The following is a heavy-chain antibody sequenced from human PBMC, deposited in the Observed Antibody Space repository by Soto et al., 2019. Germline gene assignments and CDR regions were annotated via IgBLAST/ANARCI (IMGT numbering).Heavy chain of an antibody. V-gene: IGHV3-53*01. CDR3: GAQRGGGGY. J-gene: IGHJ4*02. CDR1: GFTVSNNY. Sequence: EVQLVESGGGLIQPGGSLRLSCAVSGFTVSNNYMSWVRQAPGKGLEGVSVIYSGGYTAYGDSVKGRFTISRDNSKNTLKLQMNSRRAGDPAVFYWGAQRGGGGYWGQGTLVTVSS. CDR2: IYSGGYT. D-gene: IGHD6-25*01.